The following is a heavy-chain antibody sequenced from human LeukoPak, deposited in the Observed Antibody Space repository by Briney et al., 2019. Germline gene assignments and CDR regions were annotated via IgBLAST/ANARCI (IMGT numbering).Heavy chain of an antibody. CDR1: GGSISSYY. Sequence: PSETLSLTCTVSGGSISSYYWSWIGQPPGKGLEWIGYIYYSGSTNYNPSFKSRVTISVDTSKNQFSLKLSSVTAADTAVYYCARVVYCRSTSCDYYGMDVWGQGTTVTVSS. V-gene: IGHV4-59*01. CDR2: IYYSGST. J-gene: IGHJ6*02. D-gene: IGHD2-2*01. CDR3: ARVVYCRSTSCDYYGMDV.